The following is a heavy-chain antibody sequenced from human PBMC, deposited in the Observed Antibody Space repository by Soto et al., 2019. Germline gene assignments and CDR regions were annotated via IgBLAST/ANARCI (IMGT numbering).Heavy chain of an antibody. CDR2: IIPIFGTA. J-gene: IGHJ5*02. V-gene: IGHV1-69*01. CDR3: ARMGYSAIRGWFDP. Sequence: QVQLVQSGAEVKKPGSSVKVSCKASGGTFSSYAISWVRQAPGQGLEWMGGIIPIFGTANYAQKFQGRVTITADDSTSTAYMEVSRLRSEDTAVYYCARMGYSAIRGWFDPWGQGTLVTVSS. CDR1: GGTFSSYA. D-gene: IGHD1-26*01.